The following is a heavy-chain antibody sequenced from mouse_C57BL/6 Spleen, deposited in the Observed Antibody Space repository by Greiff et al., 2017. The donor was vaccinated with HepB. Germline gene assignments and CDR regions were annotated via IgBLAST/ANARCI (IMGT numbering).Heavy chain of an antibody. Sequence: EVQLVESGGGLVKPGGSLKLSCAASGFTFSSYAMSWVRQTPEKRLEWVATISDGGSYTYYPDNVKGRFTISRDNAKNNLYLQMSHLKSEDTAMYYWARDEEIYYYGSSRYYFDYWGQGTTLTVSS. CDR3: ARDEEIYYYGSSRYYFDY. D-gene: IGHD1-1*01. V-gene: IGHV5-4*01. CDR1: GFTFSSYA. CDR2: ISDGGSYT. J-gene: IGHJ2*01.